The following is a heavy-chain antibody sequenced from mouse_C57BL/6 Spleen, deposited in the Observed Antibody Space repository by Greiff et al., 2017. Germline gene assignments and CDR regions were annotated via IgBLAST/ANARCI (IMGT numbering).Heavy chain of an antibody. V-gene: IGHV1-7*01. Sequence: QVQLKESGAELAKPGASVKLSCKASGYTFTSYWMHWVKQRPGQGLEWIGYINPSSGYTKYNQKFKDKATLTADKSSSTAYMQLSSLTYEDAAVYYCAREGGTTGDAMDYWGQGTSVTVSS. CDR2: INPSSGYT. J-gene: IGHJ4*01. D-gene: IGHD2-14*01. CDR1: GYTFTSYW. CDR3: AREGGTTGDAMDY.